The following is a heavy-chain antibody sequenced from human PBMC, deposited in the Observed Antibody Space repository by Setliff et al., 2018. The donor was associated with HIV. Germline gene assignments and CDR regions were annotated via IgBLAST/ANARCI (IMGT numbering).Heavy chain of an antibody. CDR2: VYYSGST. CDR3: ARVRLTMIMMVDYFDQ. CDR1: GGSISSSGYY. Sequence: PSETLSLTCSVSGGSISSSGYYWSWIRQHPGKGLDWIGRVYYSGSTNYNPSLKSRVTLSADTSKNQLSLSLTSVTAADTAVYYCARVRLTMIMMVDYFDQWGQGTLVISPQ. J-gene: IGHJ4*02. V-gene: IGHV4-39*07. D-gene: IGHD3-22*01.